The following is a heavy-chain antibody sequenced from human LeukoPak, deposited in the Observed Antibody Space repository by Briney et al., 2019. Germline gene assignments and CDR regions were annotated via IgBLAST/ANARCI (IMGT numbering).Heavy chain of an antibody. J-gene: IGHJ4*02. V-gene: IGHV1-2*02. CDR2: INPNSGGT. D-gene: IGHD6-13*01. CDR3: ARDPSYPGIAVAGHFFDY. CDR1: GYTFTGYY. Sequence: ASVKVSCKASGYTFTGYYMHWVRQAPGQGLERMGWINPNSGGTNYAQKFQGRVTMTRDTSISTAYMELSRLRSDDTAVYYCARDPSYPGIAVAGHFFDYWGQGTLVTVSS.